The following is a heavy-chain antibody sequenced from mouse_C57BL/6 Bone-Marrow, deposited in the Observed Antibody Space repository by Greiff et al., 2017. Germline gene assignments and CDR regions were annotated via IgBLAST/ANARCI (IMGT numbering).Heavy chain of an antibody. D-gene: IGHD2-3*01. Sequence: EVQLVESGPVLVKPGASVKMSCKASGYTFTDYYMNWVKQSHGKSLEWIGVINPYNGGTSYNQKFKGKATLTVDKSSSTAYMELNSLTSEDSAVYYCARLIDGYFYAMDYWGQGTSVTVSS. CDR1: GYTFTDYY. CDR3: ARLIDGYFYAMDY. V-gene: IGHV1-19*01. J-gene: IGHJ4*01. CDR2: INPYNGGT.